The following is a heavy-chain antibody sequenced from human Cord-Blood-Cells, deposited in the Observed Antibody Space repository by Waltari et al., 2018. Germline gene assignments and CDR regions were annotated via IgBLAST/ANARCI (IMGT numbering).Heavy chain of an antibody. CDR2: INHSGSP. CDR3: ARISYSSSSMVRTLDYWYFDL. CDR1: GGSFSGYY. J-gene: IGHJ2*01. V-gene: IGHV4-34*01. Sequence: QVQLQQWGAGLLKPSETLSLTCAVYGGSFSGYYCSWIRQPPGKGLEWIGEINHSGSPNYNPSLKSRVTRSVDTSKNQFSLKLSSVTAADTAVYYCARISYSSSSMVRTLDYWYFDLWGRGTLVTVSS. D-gene: IGHD6-6*01.